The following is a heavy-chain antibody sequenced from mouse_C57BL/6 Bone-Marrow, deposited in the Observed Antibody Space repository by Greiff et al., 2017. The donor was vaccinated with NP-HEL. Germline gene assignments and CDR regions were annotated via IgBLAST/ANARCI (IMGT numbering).Heavy chain of an antibody. CDR1: GYTFTEYT. D-gene: IGHD2-2*01. CDR3: ARHEGDGYDEGAWFAY. J-gene: IGHJ3*01. Sequence: LQESGAELVKPGASVKLSCKASGYTFTEYTIHWVKQRSGQGLEWIGWFYPGSGSIKYNEKFKDKATLTADKSSSTVYMELSRLTSEDSAVYFCARHEGDGYDEGAWFAYWGQGTLVTVSA. V-gene: IGHV1-62-2*01. CDR2: FYPGSGSI.